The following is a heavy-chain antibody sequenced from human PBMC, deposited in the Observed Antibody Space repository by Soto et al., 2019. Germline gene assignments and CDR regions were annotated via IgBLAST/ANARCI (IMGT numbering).Heavy chain of an antibody. D-gene: IGHD4-4*01. V-gene: IGHV3-74*01. CDR1: GFTFSVYW. Sequence: EVQLVESGGGSVQPGGSLRLSCAASGFTFSVYWMHWVRQAPGKGLVWVSRFDSDGSTTSYADSVKGRFTISRDNAKSTLYLQMNSLRAEDTAVYYCARPGYSNYGPGVDVWGQGTTVTVSS. CDR2: FDSDGSTT. J-gene: IGHJ6*02. CDR3: ARPGYSNYGPGVDV.